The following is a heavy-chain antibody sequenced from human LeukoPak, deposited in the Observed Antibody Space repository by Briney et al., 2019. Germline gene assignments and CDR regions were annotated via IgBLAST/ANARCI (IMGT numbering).Heavy chain of an antibody. Sequence: GGALMLSCAASGFTFSSYMMTSGRRTPGKGLGLVSSISSNSNIYYADTLKGRFTITRDNAKNTVYMQMNSLRAEDTAVYYCAGVLAVAGTFYYYYAIDVWGQGTTVTVSS. CDR1: GFTFSSYM. D-gene: IGHD6-19*01. CDR2: ISSNSNI. V-gene: IGHV3-21*04. J-gene: IGHJ6*02. CDR3: AGVLAVAGTFYYYYAIDV.